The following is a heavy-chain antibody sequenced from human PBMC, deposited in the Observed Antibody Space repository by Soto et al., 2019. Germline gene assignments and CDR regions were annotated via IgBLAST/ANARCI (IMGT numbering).Heavy chain of an antibody. CDR2: IWSDGNNR. Sequence: GGSLRLSCAASGFTFTNYGFHWVRQAPGKGLEWVAAIWSDGNNRYNGGAVEGRFTISKDNSKNMLYLQMNDLRVEGTALYYCARDSIRVPADFDYWGQGTLVTVSS. V-gene: IGHV3-33*01. J-gene: IGHJ4*02. CDR3: ARDSIRVPADFDY. D-gene: IGHD1-20*01. CDR1: GFTFTNYG.